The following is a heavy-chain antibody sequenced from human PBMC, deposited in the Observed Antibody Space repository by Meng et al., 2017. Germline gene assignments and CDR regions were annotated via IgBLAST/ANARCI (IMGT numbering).Heavy chain of an antibody. CDR1: GFTFSSYA. V-gene: IGHV3-30*01. CDR3: ARGSFSSGYYSPLDWYFVL. CDR2: ISYDGSNK. D-gene: IGHD3-3*01. J-gene: IGHJ2*01. Sequence: GESLKISCAASGFTFSSYAMHWVRQAPGKGLEWVAVISYDGSNKYYADSVKGRFTISRDNSKNTLYLQMNSLRAEDTAVYYCARGSFSSGYYSPLDWYFVLWGHGTLVTVSS.